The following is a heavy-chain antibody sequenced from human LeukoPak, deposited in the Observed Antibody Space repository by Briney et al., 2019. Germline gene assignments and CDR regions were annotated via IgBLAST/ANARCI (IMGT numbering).Heavy chain of an antibody. CDR3: ARVIKKITMIVVVISHFDY. J-gene: IGHJ4*02. CDR1: GGSISSYY. Sequence: SETLSLTCTVSGGSISSYYWSWIWQPPGKGLEWIGYIYYSGSTNYNPSLKSRVTISVDTSKNQFSLKLSSVTAADTAVYYCARVIKKITMIVVVISHFDYWGQGTLVTVSS. CDR2: IYYSGST. V-gene: IGHV4-59*08. D-gene: IGHD3-22*01.